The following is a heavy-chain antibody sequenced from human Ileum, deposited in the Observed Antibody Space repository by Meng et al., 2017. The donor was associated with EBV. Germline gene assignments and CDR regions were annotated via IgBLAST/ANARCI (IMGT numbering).Heavy chain of an antibody. CDR1: GVSVSGNEL. Sequence: QVEVEACGPGLVKPSGTLTLPCAVSGVSVSGNELWSLARQPPGKRLEWIGEVYHDGATTYHPPLKSRVTISLDKSKNEVNLHLNSLTAADTAVYFCARSSPIVRGLDYWCQGTLVTVSS. CDR3: ARSSPIVRGLDY. CDR2: VYHDGAT. D-gene: IGHD3-10*01. J-gene: IGHJ4*02. V-gene: IGHV4-4*02.